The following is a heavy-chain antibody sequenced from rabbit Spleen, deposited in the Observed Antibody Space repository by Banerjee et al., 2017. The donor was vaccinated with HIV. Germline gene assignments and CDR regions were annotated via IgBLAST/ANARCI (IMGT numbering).Heavy chain of an antibody. Sequence: QEQLVESGGDLVQPGASLTLTCTASGVSFSNYNFICWVRQAPGKGLEWISCIAGSSSGFTYSATWAKGRFTISKTSSTTVTLQMTSLTAADTAIYFCARDTASSFSSYGMDLWGQGTLVTVS. V-gene: IGHV1S45*01. CDR2: IAGSSSGFT. CDR1: GVSFSNYNF. CDR3: ARDTASSFSSYGMDL. D-gene: IGHD8-1*01. J-gene: IGHJ6*01.